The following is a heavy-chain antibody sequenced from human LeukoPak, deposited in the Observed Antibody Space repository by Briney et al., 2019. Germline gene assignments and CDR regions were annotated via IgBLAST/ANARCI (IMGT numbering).Heavy chain of an antibody. V-gene: IGHV4-61*05. J-gene: IGHJ5*02. CDR3: AKVGTVLDGGS. Sequence: SETLSLTCTVSGGSISSNSNYWAWIRQPPGKGLDWIGYIHYSGNTNYNPSLKSRVIISIDSSKTQFSLKLRSVTAADTAIYYCAKVGTVLDGGSWGQGTLVTVSS. CDR1: GGSISSNSNY. D-gene: IGHD1-26*01. CDR2: IHYSGNT.